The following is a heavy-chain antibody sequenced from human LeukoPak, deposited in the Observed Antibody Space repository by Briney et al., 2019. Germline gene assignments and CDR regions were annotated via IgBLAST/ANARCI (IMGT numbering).Heavy chain of an antibody. CDR3: ARVYYDILTGYYGMDV. J-gene: IGHJ6*04. CDR2: IYHSGST. CDR1: GGSISSSNW. Sequence: SGTLSLTCAVSGGSISSSNWWSWVRPPPGKGLERIGEIYHSGSTNYNPSLKSRVTISVDKSKNQFSLKLSSVTAADTAVYYCARVYYDILTGYYGMDVWGKGTTVTVSS. V-gene: IGHV4-4*02. D-gene: IGHD3-9*01.